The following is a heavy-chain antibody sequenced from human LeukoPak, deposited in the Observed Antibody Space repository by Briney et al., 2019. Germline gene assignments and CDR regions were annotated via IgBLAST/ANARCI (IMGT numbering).Heavy chain of an antibody. CDR1: GGSFSGCY. CDR3: ARAIAARPPGY. V-gene: IGHV4-34*01. CDR2: INHSGST. J-gene: IGHJ4*02. D-gene: IGHD6-6*01. Sequence: SETLSLTCAVYGGSFSGCYWSWIRQPPGKGLEWIGEINHSGSTNYNPSLKSRVTISVDTSKNQFSLKLSSVTAADTAVYYCARAIAARPPGYWGQGTLVTVSS.